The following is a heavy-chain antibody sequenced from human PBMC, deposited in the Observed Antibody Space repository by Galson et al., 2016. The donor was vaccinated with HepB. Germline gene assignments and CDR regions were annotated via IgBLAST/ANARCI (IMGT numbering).Heavy chain of an antibody. V-gene: IGHV3-48*01. D-gene: IGHD6-19*01. CDR1: GFSFNTYW. CDR2: ITRSGGTT. Sequence: SLRLSCAASGFSFNTYWMSWVRQAPGKGLEWVSYITRSGGTTLYADSVKGRFTLSRDNSKNMLYLQMNSLGAEDTAVYYCARHPRGPWLVDSWGQGTLVTVSS. J-gene: IGHJ4*02. CDR3: ARHPRGPWLVDS.